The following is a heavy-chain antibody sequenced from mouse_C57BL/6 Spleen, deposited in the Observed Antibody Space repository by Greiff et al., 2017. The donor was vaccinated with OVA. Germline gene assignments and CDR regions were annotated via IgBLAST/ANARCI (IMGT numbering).Heavy chain of an antibody. J-gene: IGHJ2*01. CDR3: ARGDYDEVDY. CDR2: IDPSARET. CDR1: GYTFTSYW. D-gene: IGHD2-4*01. Sequence: QVQLQQPGAELVRPGSSVKLSCKASGYTFTSYWMHWVKQRPIQGLEWIGNIDPSARETHYTQKFKDKATLTVDKSSSTAYMQLSRLKSEDSAVYYCARGDYDEVDYWGQGTTLTVSS. V-gene: IGHV1-52*01.